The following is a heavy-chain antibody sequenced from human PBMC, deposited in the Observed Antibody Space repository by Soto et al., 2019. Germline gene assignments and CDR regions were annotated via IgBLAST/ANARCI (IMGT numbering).Heavy chain of an antibody. D-gene: IGHD6-13*01. J-gene: IGHJ4*02. Sequence: SETLSLTCAVSGYSISSSNWWGWIRQPPGKGLEWIGYIYYSGTTYYNPSLKSRVTISIDTSEYQFSLKLSSVTAADTAVYYCARLYSSSWYVDYWGQGTLVTVSS. CDR3: ARLYSSSWYVDY. CDR1: GYSISSSNW. CDR2: IYYSGTT. V-gene: IGHV4-28*01.